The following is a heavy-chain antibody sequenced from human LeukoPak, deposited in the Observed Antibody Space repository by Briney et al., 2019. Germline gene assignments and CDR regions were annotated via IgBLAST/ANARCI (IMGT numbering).Heavy chain of an antibody. Sequence: GGSLRLSCAASGFTFSSHAMNWVRQAPGKGLEWVSSISGGGGDTYYADSVKGRFSISRDNAKNTLFLQMNSLRADDTAVYYCANYGSGTSGASDVWGQGTVVTVSS. J-gene: IGHJ3*01. CDR1: GFTFSSHA. CDR3: ANYGSGTSGASDV. CDR2: ISGGGGDT. V-gene: IGHV3-23*01. D-gene: IGHD3-10*01.